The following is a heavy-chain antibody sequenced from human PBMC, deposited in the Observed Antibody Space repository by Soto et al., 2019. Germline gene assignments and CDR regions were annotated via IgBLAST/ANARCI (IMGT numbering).Heavy chain of an antibody. CDR1: GFTFSTHS. Sequence: EVQLVESGGGLVKPGGSLRLSCAASGFTFSTHSMNWVRQAPGKGPEWVSSINDKSNYIFYADSVKGRFTISRDNAKNSLYLQMNSLRDDDTAVYYCATVPNYYGGWGQGTLVPVSA. J-gene: IGHJ4*02. V-gene: IGHV3-21*06. CDR3: ATVPNYYGG. D-gene: IGHD6-6*01. CDR2: INDKSNYI.